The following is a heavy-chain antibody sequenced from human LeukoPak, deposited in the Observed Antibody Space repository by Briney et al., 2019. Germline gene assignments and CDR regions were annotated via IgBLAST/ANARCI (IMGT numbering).Heavy chain of an antibody. Sequence: SETLSLTCAVYGGSFGGYYWSWIRQPPGKGLEWIGEINDSGSSNYIPSLKSRVTISVDRSKNQFSLWLSSVTAADTAVYYCARDVTIVRGGGNWFDPWGQGTLVTVSS. J-gene: IGHJ5*02. CDR1: GGSFGGYY. V-gene: IGHV4-34*01. D-gene: IGHD3-10*01. CDR2: INDSGSS. CDR3: ARDVTIVRGGGNWFDP.